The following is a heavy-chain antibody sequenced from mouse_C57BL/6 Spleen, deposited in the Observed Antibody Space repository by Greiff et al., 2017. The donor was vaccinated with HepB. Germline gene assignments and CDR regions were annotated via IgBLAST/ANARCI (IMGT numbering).Heavy chain of an antibody. Sequence: QVTLKESGPGILQSSQTLSLTCSFSGFSLSTSGMGVSWIRQPSGKGLEWLAHIYWDDDKRYNPSLKSRLTISKDTSRNQVFLKITSVDTADTATHYCARSGVATPHWYFDVWGTGTTVTVSS. CDR3: ARSGVATPHWYFDV. J-gene: IGHJ1*03. CDR2: IYWDDDK. V-gene: IGHV8-12*01. CDR1: GFSLSTSGMG. D-gene: IGHD1-1*01.